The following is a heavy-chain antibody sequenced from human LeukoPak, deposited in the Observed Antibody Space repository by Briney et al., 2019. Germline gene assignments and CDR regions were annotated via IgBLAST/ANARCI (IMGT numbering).Heavy chain of an antibody. CDR1: GGSFNGYY. Sequence: SETLSLTCAVYGGSFNGYYWSWIRQPQGKGLEWIGEINHSGSTNYNPSLKSRVTISVDTSKNQFSLKLSSVTAADTAVYYCARGRSGWFSSYYFDYWGQGTLVTVSS. D-gene: IGHD6-19*01. V-gene: IGHV4-34*01. CDR2: INHSGST. J-gene: IGHJ4*02. CDR3: ARGRSGWFSSYYFDY.